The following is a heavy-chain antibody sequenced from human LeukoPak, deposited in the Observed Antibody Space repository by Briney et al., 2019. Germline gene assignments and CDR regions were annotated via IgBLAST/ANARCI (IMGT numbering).Heavy chain of an antibody. CDR2: ISFDGSNK. CDR3: ARAGGHCSSTSCYYYYGMDV. V-gene: IGHV3-30*04. D-gene: IGHD2-2*01. J-gene: IGHJ6*04. Sequence: GRSLRLSCAASGFTFSSYAMQWVRQAPGKGLEWVAHISFDGSNKYYADSVKGRFTISRDNSKNTLYLQMNSLRAEDTAVYYCARAGGHCSSTSCYYYYGMDVWGKGTTVTVSS. CDR1: GFTFSSYA.